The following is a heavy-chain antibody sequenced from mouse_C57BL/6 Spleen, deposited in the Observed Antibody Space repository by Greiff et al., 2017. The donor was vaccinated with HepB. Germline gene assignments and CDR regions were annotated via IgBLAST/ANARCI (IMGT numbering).Heavy chain of an antibody. CDR3: ARDGIYAMDY. V-gene: IGHV5-17*01. Sequence: EVQRVESGGGLVKPGGSLKLSCAASGFTFSDYGMHWVRQAPEKGLEWVAYISSGSSTIYYADTVKGRFTISRDNAKNTLFLQRTSLRSEDTAMYYCARDGIYAMDYWGQGTSVTVSS. CDR1: GFTFSDYG. J-gene: IGHJ4*01. D-gene: IGHD2-1*01. CDR2: ISSGSSTI.